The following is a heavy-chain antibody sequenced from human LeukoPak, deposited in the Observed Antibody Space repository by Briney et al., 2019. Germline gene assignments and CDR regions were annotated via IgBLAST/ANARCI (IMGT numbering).Heavy chain of an antibody. J-gene: IGHJ5*02. CDR3: ARDGVTIFGVVDNWFDP. V-gene: IGHV3-11*01. Sequence: GGSLRLSCAASGFTFSDYYMSWIRQAPGKGLEWFSYISSSGSTIYYADSVKGRFTISRDNAKNSLYLQMNSLRAEDTAVYYCARDGVTIFGVVDNWFDPWGQGTLVTVSS. CDR1: GFTFSDYY. D-gene: IGHD3-3*01. CDR2: ISSSGSTI.